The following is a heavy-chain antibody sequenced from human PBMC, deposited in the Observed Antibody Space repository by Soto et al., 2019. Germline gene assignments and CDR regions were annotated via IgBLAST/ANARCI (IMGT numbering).Heavy chain of an antibody. Sequence: PGGSLRLSCAASGFTFSSYAMSWVRQAPGKGLEWVSAISGSGGSTYYADSVKGRFTIARDNSKNTLYLQMNSLRAEDTAVYYCAKDPLISSGRYYYYGMDVWGQGTTVTVSS. CDR2: ISGSGGST. J-gene: IGHJ6*02. D-gene: IGHD1-26*01. CDR1: GFTFSSYA. V-gene: IGHV3-23*01. CDR3: AKDPLISSGRYYYYGMDV.